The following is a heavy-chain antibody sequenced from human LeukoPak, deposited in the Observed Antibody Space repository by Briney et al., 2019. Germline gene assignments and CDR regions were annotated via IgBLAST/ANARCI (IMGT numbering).Heavy chain of an antibody. CDR1: GGSISSYY. CDR2: IYYSGST. V-gene: IGHV4-59*01. Sequence: SETLSLTCTVSGGSISSYYWSWIRQPPGKGLEWIGYIYYSGSTNYNPSLKSRVTISVDTSKNQFSLKLSSVTAADTAVYYCARPSDFWSGRAQFDYWGQGTLVTVSS. J-gene: IGHJ4*02. D-gene: IGHD3-3*01. CDR3: ARPSDFWSGRAQFDY.